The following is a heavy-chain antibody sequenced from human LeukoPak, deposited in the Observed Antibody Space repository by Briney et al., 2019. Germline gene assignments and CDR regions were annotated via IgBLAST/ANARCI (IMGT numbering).Heavy chain of an antibody. J-gene: IGHJ4*02. Sequence: PGATLQITCQGSGYRFTSYWICWVRQLPGKGLEWMAIISPGDYDTRYSPSFQGEVTISADKSISTAYLQWSSLKASDTAMYYCARGRSGWYAGIFEGFPPGDYWGQGTLVTVSS. CDR3: ARGRSGWYAGIFEGFPPGDY. CDR1: GYRFTSYW. CDR2: ISPGDYDT. D-gene: IGHD6-19*01. V-gene: IGHV5-51*01.